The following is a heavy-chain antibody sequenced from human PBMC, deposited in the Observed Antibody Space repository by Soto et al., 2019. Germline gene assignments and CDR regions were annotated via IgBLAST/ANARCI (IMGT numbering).Heavy chain of an antibody. Sequence: EVQLLESGGDLVQPGGSLTLSCVGSGFTFSSHAITWVRQAPGKGLEWVSTLGGIGAYYADSVKGRVTISRDDSKNTVTLQMNGLRAEDRAIYYCARDLTTHDYWDKGTVVTVSS. CDR3: ARDLTTHDY. CDR1: GFTFSSHA. V-gene: IGHV3-23*01. CDR2: LGGIGA. J-gene: IGHJ4*02.